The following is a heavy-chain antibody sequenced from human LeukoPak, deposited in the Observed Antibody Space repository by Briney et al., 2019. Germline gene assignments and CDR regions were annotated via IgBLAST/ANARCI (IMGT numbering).Heavy chain of an antibody. D-gene: IGHD3-22*01. CDR1: GGSISSYY. J-gene: IGHJ5*02. CDR3: ARQRGVYDSSGYYYNWFDP. Sequence: PSETLSLTCTVSGGSISSYYWSWIRQPPGKGLEWIGYIYYSGSTNYNPSLKSRVTISVDTSKNQFSLKLSSVTAADTAVYYCARQRGVYDSSGYYYNWFDPWGQGTLVTVSS. CDR2: IYYSGST. V-gene: IGHV4-59*08.